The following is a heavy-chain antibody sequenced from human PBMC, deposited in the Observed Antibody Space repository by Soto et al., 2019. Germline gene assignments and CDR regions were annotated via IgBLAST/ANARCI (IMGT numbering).Heavy chain of an antibody. V-gene: IGHV3-74*01. CDR2: INSDGSST. CDR1: GFTFSSYW. D-gene: IGHD3-3*01. J-gene: IGHJ5*02. CDR3: ARDKRITIFGVVILASNWFDP. Sequence: PGGSLRLSCAASGFTFSSYWMHWVRQAPGKGLVWVSRINSDGSSTSYADSVKGRFTISRDNAKNTLYLQMNSLRAEDTAVYYCARDKRITIFGVVILASNWFDPWGQGTLVTVSS.